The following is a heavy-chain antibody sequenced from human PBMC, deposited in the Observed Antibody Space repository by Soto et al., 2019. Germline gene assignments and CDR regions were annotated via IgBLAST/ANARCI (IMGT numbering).Heavy chain of an antibody. CDR2: TYYRSKWYN. V-gene: IGHV6-1*01. Sequence: SQTLSLTFVISGNSVSSNSSAWIWISQSPSRGLEWLGRTYYRSKWYNDFAVSVKSRITINPDTSKNQFSLHLDSVIPEDTAVYYCAGVASFRGMDVWGQGTPVTVSS. D-gene: IGHD2-21*01. CDR3: AGVASFRGMDV. J-gene: IGHJ6*02. CDR1: GNSVSSNSSA.